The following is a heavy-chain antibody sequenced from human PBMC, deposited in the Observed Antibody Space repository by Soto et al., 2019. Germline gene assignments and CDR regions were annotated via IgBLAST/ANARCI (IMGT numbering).Heavy chain of an antibody. J-gene: IGHJ4*02. CDR2: ISWNSGSI. Sequence: EVQLVESGGGLVQPGRSLRLSCAASGFTFDDYAMHWVRQAPGKGLEWVSGISWNSGSIGYADSVKGRFTISRDNAKNSLYLQMNSLRAEDTALYYCAKAGSPMITFGGVRTFDYWGQGTLVTVSS. V-gene: IGHV3-9*01. CDR3: AKAGSPMITFGGVRTFDY. D-gene: IGHD3-16*01. CDR1: GFTFDDYA.